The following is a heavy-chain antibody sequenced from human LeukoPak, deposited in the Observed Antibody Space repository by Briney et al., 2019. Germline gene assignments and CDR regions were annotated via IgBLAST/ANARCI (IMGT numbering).Heavy chain of an antibody. D-gene: IGHD4-17*01. CDR1: GFTFSSYA. CDR3: AKGGADYGDYSNWFDP. Sequence: LPGGSLRLSCAASGFTFSSYAMSWVRQAPGKGLEWVSAISGSGGSTYYADSVKGRFTISRDNSKNTLYLQMNSLRAEDTAVYYCAKGGADYGDYSNWFDPWGQGTLVTVSS. V-gene: IGHV3-23*01. CDR2: ISGSGGST. J-gene: IGHJ5*02.